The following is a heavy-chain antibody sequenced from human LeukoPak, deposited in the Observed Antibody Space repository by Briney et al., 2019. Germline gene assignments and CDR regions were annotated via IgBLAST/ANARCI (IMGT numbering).Heavy chain of an antibody. Sequence: GGSLRLSCAASGFTFSNAWMSWVRQAPGKGLEWVGRIKSKTDGGTTDYAAPVKGRFTISGDDSKNTLYLQMNSLKIEDTAVYYCSTDIVFYGDSVNWGQGTLVTVSS. J-gene: IGHJ4*02. V-gene: IGHV3-15*01. CDR2: IKSKTDGGTT. CDR1: GFTFSNAW. CDR3: STDIVFYGDSVN. D-gene: IGHD4-17*01.